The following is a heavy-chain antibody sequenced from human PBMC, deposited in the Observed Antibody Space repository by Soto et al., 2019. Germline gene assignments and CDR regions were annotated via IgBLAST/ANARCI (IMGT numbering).Heavy chain of an antibody. CDR1: GFTFSSYG. J-gene: IGHJ4*02. CDR3: AKDRGWYVDY. Sequence: GGSLRLSCAASGFTFSSYGMHWVRQAPGKGLEWVAVISYDGSNKYYADSVKGRFTISRDNSTNTLYLQMNSLRAEDTAVYYCAKDRGWYVDYWGQGTLVTVSS. D-gene: IGHD6-19*01. CDR2: ISYDGSNK. V-gene: IGHV3-30*18.